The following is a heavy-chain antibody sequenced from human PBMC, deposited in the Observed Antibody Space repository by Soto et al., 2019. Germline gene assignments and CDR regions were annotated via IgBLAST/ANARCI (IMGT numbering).Heavy chain of an antibody. V-gene: IGHV1-69*02. Sequence: QVQLVQSGAEVKKPGSSVKVSCKASGGTFSSYTISWVRQAPGQGLEWMGRIIPILGIANYAQKFQGRVTITAEKSTITAYMELSSLRSEDTAVYYCALQDSNYYYYYYMDVWGKGTTVTVSS. D-gene: IGHD2-15*01. CDR2: IIPILGIA. J-gene: IGHJ6*03. CDR1: GGTFSSYT. CDR3: ALQDSNYYYYYYMDV.